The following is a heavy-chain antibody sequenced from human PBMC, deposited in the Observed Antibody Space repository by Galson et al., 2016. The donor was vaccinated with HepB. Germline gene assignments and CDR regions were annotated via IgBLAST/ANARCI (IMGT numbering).Heavy chain of an antibody. V-gene: IGHV3-66*01. CDR1: AFSISGDY. J-gene: IGHJ4*02. CDR3: VRGSDLGSL. Sequence: SLRLSCAGPAFSISGDYMNWVRQAPGKGLEWVSLIHAGTSTYYSDSVKGRFLLSTDNAKNTLHLQMNSLRVEDTAVYYCVRGSDLGSLWGQGTLATVSS. D-gene: IGHD1-26*01. CDR2: IHAGTST.